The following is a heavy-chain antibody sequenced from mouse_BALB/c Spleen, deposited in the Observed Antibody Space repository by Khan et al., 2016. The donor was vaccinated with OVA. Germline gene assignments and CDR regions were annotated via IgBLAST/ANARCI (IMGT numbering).Heavy chain of an antibody. CDR1: DYSITSDYA. CDR3: ARSLYDGYSSWFAY. J-gene: IGHJ3*01. D-gene: IGHD2-3*01. V-gene: IGHV3-2*02. CDR2: ISYSGST. Sequence: EVQLKQSGPGLVKPSQSLSLTCTVTDYSITSDYAWNWIRQFPGNKLEWMGYISYSGSTSYNPSLKSRISITRDTSKNQFFLQLNSVTTEDTATYYCARSLYDGYSSWFAYWGQGTLVTVSA.